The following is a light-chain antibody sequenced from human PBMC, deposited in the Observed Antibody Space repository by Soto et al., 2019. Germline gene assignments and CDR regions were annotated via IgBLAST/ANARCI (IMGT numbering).Light chain of an antibody. J-gene: IGLJ1*01. V-gene: IGLV2-14*03. CDR1: NSDIGGYNY. CDR3: SSYIGTSSYF. CDR2: DVS. Sequence: QSVLTQPDSVSGSPGESITISCTGTNSDIGGYNYVSWYQQYPGKAPKLVIYDVSSRPSGVSNRFSGSKSGNTASLTISGLQAEDGAYYYCSSYIGTSSYFFGTGTKVPAL.